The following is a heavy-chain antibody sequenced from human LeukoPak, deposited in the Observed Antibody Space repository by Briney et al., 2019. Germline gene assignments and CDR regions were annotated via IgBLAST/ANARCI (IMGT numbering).Heavy chain of an antibody. CDR2: ISGSGGST. J-gene: IGHJ4*02. Sequence: GGSLGLSCAASGFTFSSYAMSWVRQAPGKGLEWVSAISGSGGSTYYADSVKGRFTISRDNSKNTLYLQMNSLRAEDTAVYYCAKFGQLWLIKDYWGQGTLVTVSS. CDR3: AKFGQLWLIKDY. D-gene: IGHD5-18*01. CDR1: GFTFSSYA. V-gene: IGHV3-23*01.